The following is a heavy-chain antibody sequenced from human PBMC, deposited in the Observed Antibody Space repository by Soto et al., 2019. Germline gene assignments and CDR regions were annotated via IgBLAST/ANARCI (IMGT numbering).Heavy chain of an antibody. CDR1: GYTFTSYA. Sequence: ASVKVSCKASGYTFTSYAMHWVRQAPGQRLEWMGWINAGNGNAKYSQKFQGRVTITRDTSASTAYMELSSLRSEDTAVYYCAREVYYGSGSHYYVMDVWGQGTTVIVSS. V-gene: IGHV1-3*01. CDR3: AREVYYGSGSHYYVMDV. CDR2: INAGNGNA. D-gene: IGHD3-10*01. J-gene: IGHJ6*02.